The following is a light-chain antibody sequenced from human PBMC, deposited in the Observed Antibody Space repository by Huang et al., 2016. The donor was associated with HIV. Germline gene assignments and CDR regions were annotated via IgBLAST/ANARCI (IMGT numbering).Light chain of an antibody. J-gene: IGKJ1*01. V-gene: IGKV3-20*01. CDR2: DVP. Sequence: EIVLTQSPGTLSLSPGESASVSCRASQSLNKGFLGWYQQRPGQAPKVLIYDVPRRAADTPDRFDGSGSGTDFTLIINTFDPEDSAVYYCHHYGASQWAFGQGTRVEVK. CDR1: QSLNKGF. CDR3: HHYGASQWA.